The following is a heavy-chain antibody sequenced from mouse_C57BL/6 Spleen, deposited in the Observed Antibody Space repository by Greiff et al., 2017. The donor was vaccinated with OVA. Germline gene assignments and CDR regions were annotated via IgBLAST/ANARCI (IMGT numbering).Heavy chain of an antibody. CDR3: ARRGRDGSSGGYDAMDY. V-gene: IGHV1-69*01. CDR1: GYTFTSYW. D-gene: IGHD1-1*01. J-gene: IGHJ4*01. Sequence: QVQLQQPGAELVMPGASVKLSCKASGYTFTSYWMHWVKQRPGQGLEWIGEIDPSDSYTNYNQKFKGKSTLTVDKSSSTAYMQLSSLTSEDSAVYYCARRGRDGSSGGYDAMDYWGQGTSVTVSS. CDR2: IDPSDSYT.